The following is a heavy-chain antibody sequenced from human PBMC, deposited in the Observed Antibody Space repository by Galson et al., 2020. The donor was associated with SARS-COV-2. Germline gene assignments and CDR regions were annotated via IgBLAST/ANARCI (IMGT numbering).Heavy chain of an antibody. CDR1: GDAIKTNNY. CDR2: TYYTGST. V-gene: IGHV4-4*02. J-gene: IGHJ4*02. Sequence: SETLSLTSAVSGDAIKTNNYWTWVRQTPGKGLEWIGETYYTGSTSYKPSLKRRITISVDTFNNQFSLTLKSVSAADTAVYYCARRSTTGFDYWGQGMLVTVSS. CDR3: ARRSTTGFDY.